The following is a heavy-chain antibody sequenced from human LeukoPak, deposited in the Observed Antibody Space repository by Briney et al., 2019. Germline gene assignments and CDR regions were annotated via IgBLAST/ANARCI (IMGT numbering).Heavy chain of an antibody. D-gene: IGHD3-16*01. CDR2: IKQDGSEE. CDR1: GFTFSNSW. V-gene: IGHV3-7*03. CDR3: ARKRNYVDCSDY. Sequence: GGSLRLSCAASGFTFSNSWMSWARQAPGKGLEWVANIKQDGSEEYYVDSVKGRFTISRDNAKKSLDLQMNSLRAEDKAGYCSARKRNYVDCSDYWVQGTLVTVSS. J-gene: IGHJ4*02.